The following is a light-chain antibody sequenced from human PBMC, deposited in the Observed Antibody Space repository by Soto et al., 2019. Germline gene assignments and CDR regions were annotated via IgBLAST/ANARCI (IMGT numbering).Light chain of an antibody. CDR2: GAS. J-gene: IGKJ5*01. V-gene: IGKV3-20*01. CDR1: QTVSSNY. CDR3: QQYTGPPTT. Sequence: EINLTHSPDTLSFSPWEIATLSCRASQTVSSNYLAWCQQRPGQAPRLLIYGASTRAAGIPDRFSGSGSGTDFTPTITRLEPEDSAVYFCQQYTGPPTTCGQGTRLEIK.